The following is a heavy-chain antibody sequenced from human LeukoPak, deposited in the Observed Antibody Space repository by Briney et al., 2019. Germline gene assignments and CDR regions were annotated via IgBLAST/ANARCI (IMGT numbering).Heavy chain of an antibody. CDR2: MNPNSGST. Sequence: GASVKVSCKASGYTFTSYDINGVRQATGQGLEWMGWMNPNSGSTGYAQKFQGRVTITRNTSISTAYMELSGLRSEDTAVYYCARGRSTGYPYYFEYWGQGSLVTVCS. J-gene: IGHJ4*02. D-gene: IGHD5-12*01. CDR3: ARGRSTGYPYYFEY. V-gene: IGHV1-8*03. CDR1: GYTFTSYD.